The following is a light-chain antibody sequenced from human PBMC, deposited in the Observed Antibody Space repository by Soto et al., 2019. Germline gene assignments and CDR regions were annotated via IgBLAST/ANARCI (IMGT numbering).Light chain of an antibody. Sequence: IVMTQSPATLSVSPGERATLSCRASQSVSSNLAWYQQKRGQAPRLLMYGASTRATGIPARFSGSGSGTEFTLTISSLQSEDFAVYYCQQYNNWPRTFGQETKLEIK. V-gene: IGKV3-15*01. CDR1: QSVSSN. CDR3: QQYNNWPRT. CDR2: GAS. J-gene: IGKJ2*01.